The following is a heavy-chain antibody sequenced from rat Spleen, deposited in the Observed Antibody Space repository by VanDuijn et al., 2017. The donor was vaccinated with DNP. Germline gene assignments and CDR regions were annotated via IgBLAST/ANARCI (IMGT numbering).Heavy chain of an antibody. CDR1: GFSLTSYG. CDR2: ISSGGST. J-gene: IGHJ2*01. V-gene: IGHV2S12*01. D-gene: IGHD1-4*01. CDR3: TRGITPADY. Sequence: QVQLKESGPGLVQPSQTLSLTCTVSGFSLTSYGVSWVRQPPGKGLECIAAISSGGSTYYNSLLKTRLSISRDISKSQVFLKMICLQTEYTAIYFCTRGITPADYWGQGVMVTGSS.